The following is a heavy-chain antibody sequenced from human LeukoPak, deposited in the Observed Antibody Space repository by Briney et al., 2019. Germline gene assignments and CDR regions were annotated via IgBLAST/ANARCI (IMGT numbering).Heavy chain of an antibody. CDR2: IGTSEDK. D-gene: IGHD4-23*01. Sequence: GGAVRLSCAASGFTFSSYDMHWVRQVIGKGLEWVSAIGTSEDKFYIVSVKGRFTIPRHNGKNSLYLQMNSLGAGDTAVYYCARENSGGIIAEFDYWGQGILVTVS. V-gene: IGHV3-13*04. CDR3: ARENSGGIIAEFDY. J-gene: IGHJ4*02. CDR1: GFTFSSYD.